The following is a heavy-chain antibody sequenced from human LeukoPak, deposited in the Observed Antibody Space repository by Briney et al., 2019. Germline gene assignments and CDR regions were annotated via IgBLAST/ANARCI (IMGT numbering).Heavy chain of an antibody. CDR2: IYYSGST. CDR1: GGSISSSSYY. D-gene: IGHD5-24*01. V-gene: IGHV4-39*01. CDR3: ARHGERMATIRQYYFDY. J-gene: IGHJ4*02. Sequence: SETLSLTCTVSGGSISSSSYYWGWIRQPPGKGLEWIGSIYYSGSTYHNPSLKSRVTISVDTSKNQFSLKLSSVTAADTAVYYCARHGERMATIRQYYFDYWGQGTLVTVSS.